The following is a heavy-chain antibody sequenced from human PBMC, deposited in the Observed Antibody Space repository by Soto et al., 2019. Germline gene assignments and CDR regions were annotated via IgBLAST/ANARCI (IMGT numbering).Heavy chain of an antibody. CDR3: ARESIIGYCSSTSCVPGGGMDV. V-gene: IGHV4-31*02. J-gene: IGHJ6*02. D-gene: IGHD2-2*01. CDR2: IYYSGST. CDR1: GGSISSGGYY. Sequence: SETLSLTXTVSGGSISSGGYYWSWIRQHPGKGLEWIGYIYYSGSTYYNPSLKSRVTISVDTSKNQFSLKLSSVTAADTAVYYCARESIIGYCSSTSCVPGGGMDVWGQGTTVTVSS.